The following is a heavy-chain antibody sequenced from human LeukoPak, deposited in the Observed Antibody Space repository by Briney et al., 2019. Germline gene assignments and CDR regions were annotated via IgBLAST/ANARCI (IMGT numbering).Heavy chain of an antibody. D-gene: IGHD6-19*01. CDR3: ARNYVYSSGWYVGDKFDY. CDR2: IIPIFGTA. J-gene: IGHJ4*02. Sequence: SVKVSCKASGGTFSSYAISWVRQAPGQGLEWMGGIIPIFGTANYAQKFQGRVTITADESTSTAYMELSSLRSDDTAVYYCARNYVYSSGWYVGDKFDYWGQGTLVTVSS. V-gene: IGHV1-69*13. CDR1: GGTFSSYA.